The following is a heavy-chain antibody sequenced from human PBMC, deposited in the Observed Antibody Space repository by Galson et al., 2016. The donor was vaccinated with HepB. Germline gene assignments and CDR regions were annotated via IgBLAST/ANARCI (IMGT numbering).Heavy chain of an antibody. D-gene: IGHD6-6*01. V-gene: IGHV3-64*02. J-gene: IGHJ6*02. CDR1: GFTFSTHP. Sequence: SLRLSCAASGFTFSTHPMHWVRQAPGKGLEYVSGINSNGGDTYYADSVKGRFTISRDNSKNTVYLQMGSPRAEDMAVYYCARRPPYYYHGMDVWGQGTTVTVSS. CDR3: ARRPPYYYHGMDV. CDR2: INSNGGDT.